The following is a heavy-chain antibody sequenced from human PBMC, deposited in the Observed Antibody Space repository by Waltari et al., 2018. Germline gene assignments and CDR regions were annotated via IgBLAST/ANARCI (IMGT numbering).Heavy chain of an antibody. V-gene: IGHV4-4*02. Sequence: QVQLEESGPGLVKPSGTLSLSCSVSGASISNNNWWHWVRQSPGKRLEWIGEIFHSGTSNSNPSLKNRVTLKIDTSKNQFSLTLTSVTASDTAVYYCARPGTGGGYDAFDVWSQGTLVTVSS. CDR3: ARPGTGGGYDAFDV. D-gene: IGHD1-1*01. CDR1: GASISNNNW. J-gene: IGHJ3*01. CDR2: IFHSGTS.